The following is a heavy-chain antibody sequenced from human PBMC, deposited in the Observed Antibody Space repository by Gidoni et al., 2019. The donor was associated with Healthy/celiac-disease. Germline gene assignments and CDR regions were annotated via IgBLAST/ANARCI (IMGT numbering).Heavy chain of an antibody. D-gene: IGHD6-13*01. CDR3: ARAPKIGSSSWAADYFDY. J-gene: IGHJ4*02. Sequence: EVQLVESGGGLVKPGGSLRLSCASSGFTFSSYSRNWVRQAPGKGLGWVPSISSSSSYIYYADSVKGRFTISRDNAKNSLYLQMNSLRAEDTAVYYCARAPKIGSSSWAADYFDYWGQGTLVTVSS. CDR1: GFTFSSYS. V-gene: IGHV3-21*01. CDR2: ISSSSSYI.